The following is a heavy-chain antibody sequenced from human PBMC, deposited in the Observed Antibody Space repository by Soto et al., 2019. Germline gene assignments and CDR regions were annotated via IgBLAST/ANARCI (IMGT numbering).Heavy chain of an antibody. CDR3: ASIYGSGYRAFDY. CDR1: GDTFNFYS. CDR2: VNPIVSMS. J-gene: IGHJ4*02. Sequence: QVQLVHSGAEVKRPGSSVKVSCKASGDTFNFYSINWVRQAPGLGLEWMGRVNPIVSMSNYAQKFQGRVTMTADKSTRTAYRELSSLRSEYTAIYYCASIYGSGYRAFDYWGKGALVTVAS. V-gene: IGHV1-69*02. D-gene: IGHD3-10*01.